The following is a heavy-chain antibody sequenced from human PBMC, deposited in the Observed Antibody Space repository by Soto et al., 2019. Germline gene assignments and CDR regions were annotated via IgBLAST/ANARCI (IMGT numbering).Heavy chain of an antibody. CDR2: IDPSDSYT. D-gene: IGHD2-15*01. V-gene: IGHV5-10-1*01. CDR1: GYSFTSYW. Sequence: GESLKISCKGSGYSFTSYWISWVRQMPGKGLEWMGRIDPSDSYTNYSPSFQGHVTISADKSISTAYLQWSSLKASDTAMYYCGRTPGSTRYCSGGRCYSYYYYYGMDVWGQGTTAPVSS. CDR3: GRTPGSTRYCSGGRCYSYYYYYGMDV. J-gene: IGHJ6*02.